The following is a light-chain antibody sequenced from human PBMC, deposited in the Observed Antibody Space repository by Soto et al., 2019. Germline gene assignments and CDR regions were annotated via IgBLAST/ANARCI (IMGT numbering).Light chain of an antibody. CDR2: ANN. Sequence: QSVLTQPPSVSGAPGQRVTISCTGSRSNIGAGYNVHWYQQPPGTAPKLLIYANNNRPSGVPDRFSGSKSGTSASLAITGLQAEDVSDYYGQSYDRSLSGRVVFGGGTKLTVL. V-gene: IGLV1-40*01. CDR1: RSNIGAGYN. J-gene: IGLJ2*01. CDR3: QSYDRSLSGRVV.